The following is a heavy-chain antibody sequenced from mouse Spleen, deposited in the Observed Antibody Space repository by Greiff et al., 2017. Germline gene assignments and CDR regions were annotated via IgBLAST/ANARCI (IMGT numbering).Heavy chain of an antibody. CDR2: IDPSDSYT. D-gene: IGHD4-1*01. CDR3: ARWGQTGSFDY. CDR1: GYTFTSYW. V-gene: IGHV1-69*01. J-gene: IGHJ2*01. Sequence: QVQLQQPGAELVMPGASVKLSCKASGYTFTSYWMHWVKQRPGQGLEWIGEIDPSDSYTNYNQKFKGKATLTVDKSSSTAYMQLSSLTSEDSAVYYCARWGQTGSFDYWGQGTTLTVSS.